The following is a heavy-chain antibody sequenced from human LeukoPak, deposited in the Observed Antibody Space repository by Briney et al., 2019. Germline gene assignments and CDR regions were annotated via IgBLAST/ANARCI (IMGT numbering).Heavy chain of an antibody. D-gene: IGHD2-15*01. Sequence: ASVKVSCKASGYTFTSYGISWVRQAPGQGLEWMGWISPFNGNTNYAQKVQGRVTMTTDTSTGTVYMELRSLRSDDTAVYYCARDLDIVVVAAALRHYGLDVWGQGTTVTVSS. CDR1: GYTFTSYG. CDR3: ARDLDIVVVAAALRHYGLDV. V-gene: IGHV1-18*01. CDR2: ISPFNGNT. J-gene: IGHJ6*02.